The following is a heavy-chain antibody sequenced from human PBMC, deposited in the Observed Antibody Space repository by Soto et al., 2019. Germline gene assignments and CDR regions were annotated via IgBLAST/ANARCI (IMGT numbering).Heavy chain of an antibody. CDR1: GYTFTSYG. CDR2: ISAYNGNT. Sequence: ASVKVSCKASGYTFTSYGISWVRQAPGQGLEWMGWISAYNGNTNYAQKLQGRVTMTTDTSTSTAYMELRSLRSDDTAVYYCAIDRIDIVLMVYASGAFDYWGQGTLVTVPQ. V-gene: IGHV1-18*01. D-gene: IGHD2-8*01. J-gene: IGHJ4*02. CDR3: AIDRIDIVLMVYASGAFDY.